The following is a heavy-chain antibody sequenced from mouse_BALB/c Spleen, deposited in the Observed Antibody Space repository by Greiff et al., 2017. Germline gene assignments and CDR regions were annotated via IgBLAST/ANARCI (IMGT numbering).Heavy chain of an antibody. Sequence: EVKVEESGGGLVKPGGSLKLSCAASGFTFSSYAMSWVRQTPEKRLEWVATISSGGSYTYYPDSVKGRFTISRDNAKNTLYLQMSSLRSEDTAMYYCARQGNGYYEAWFAYWGQGTLVTVSA. D-gene: IGHD2-3*01. CDR3: ARQGNGYYEAWFAY. J-gene: IGHJ3*01. CDR2: ISSGGSYT. CDR1: GFTFSSYA. V-gene: IGHV5-9-3*01.